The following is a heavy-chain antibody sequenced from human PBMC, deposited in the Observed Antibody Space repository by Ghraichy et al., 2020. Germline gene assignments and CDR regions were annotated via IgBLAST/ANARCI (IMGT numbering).Heavy chain of an antibody. J-gene: IGHJ3*02. D-gene: IGHD2-21*02. CDR2: IYSGGST. Sequence: GGSLRLTCAASGFTVSSNYMSWVRQAPGKGLEWVSVIYSGGSTYYADSVKGRFTISRDNSKNTLYLQMNSLRAEDTAVYYCAREMAYCGGDCPIGAFDIWGQGTMVTVSS. CDR3: AREMAYCGGDCPIGAFDI. V-gene: IGHV3-53*01. CDR1: GFTVSSNY.